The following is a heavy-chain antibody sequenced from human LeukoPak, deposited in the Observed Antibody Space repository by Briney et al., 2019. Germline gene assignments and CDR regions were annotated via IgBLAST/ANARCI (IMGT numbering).Heavy chain of an antibody. CDR1: GLTFSSYE. CDR3: AKVRQLVWFAY. V-gene: IGHV3-48*03. Sequence: PGGSLRLSCAASGLTFSSYELHWVRQAPGKGLEWVSYINTSGRTIYYADSVKGRFAISRDNAKNSLYLQMNSLRAEDPDVYYCAKVRQLVWFAYWGEGTLVTVSS. D-gene: IGHD6-13*01. CDR2: INTSGRTI. J-gene: IGHJ4*02.